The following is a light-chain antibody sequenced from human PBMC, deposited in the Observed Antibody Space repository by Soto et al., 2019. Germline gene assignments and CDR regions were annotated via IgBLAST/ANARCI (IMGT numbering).Light chain of an antibody. V-gene: IGKV1-5*01. J-gene: IGKJ1*01. CDR2: DAS. Sequence: DIQMTQSPSTLSASVGDRVTITCRASQSIRGWLARYQQKPGKAPNLLIYDASRLKSGVPSRFSGRGSGTEFTLTITSLQPDDFATYYCHQYNSFSPWTFGQGTKVEVK. CDR3: HQYNSFSPWT. CDR1: QSIRGW.